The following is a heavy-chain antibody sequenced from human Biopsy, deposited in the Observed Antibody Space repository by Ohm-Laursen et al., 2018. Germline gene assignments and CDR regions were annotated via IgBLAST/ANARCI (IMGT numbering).Heavy chain of an antibody. CDR2: IRDSGDSA. Sequence: SLRLSCTAPGFTFSSHAMAWVRQAPGKGLEWVSGIRDSGDSAYYADSVKGRFTISRDNSRNTLYLQMNSLRAEDTAVYFCTTHYSGHITSLMNFWGQGTLVTVSS. J-gene: IGHJ4*02. V-gene: IGHV3-23*01. CDR1: GFTFSSHA. CDR3: TTHYSGHITSLMNF. D-gene: IGHD1-26*01.